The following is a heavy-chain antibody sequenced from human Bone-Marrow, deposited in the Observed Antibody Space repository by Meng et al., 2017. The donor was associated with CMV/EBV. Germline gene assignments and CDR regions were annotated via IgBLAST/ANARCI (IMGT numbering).Heavy chain of an antibody. Sequence: ASVKVSCKASGYTFTGYYMHWVRQAPGQGLEWMGWINPNSGGTNYAQKFQGRVTMTTNTSSTTAYMELRSLRSDDTAVYYCATLGFWGDYFDHWGQGSLVTVSS. V-gene: IGHV1-2*02. J-gene: IGHJ4*02. D-gene: IGHD3-16*01. CDR3: ATLGFWGDYFDH. CDR2: INPNSGGT. CDR1: GYTFTGYY.